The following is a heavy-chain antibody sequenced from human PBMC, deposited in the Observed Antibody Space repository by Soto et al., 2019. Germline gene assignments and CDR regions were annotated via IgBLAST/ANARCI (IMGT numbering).Heavy chain of an antibody. D-gene: IGHD4-4*01. CDR3: ATDGTVTTPGVLDY. J-gene: IGHJ4*02. CDR2: ISSSSSTI. V-gene: IGHV3-48*02. Sequence: LRLSCAASGFTFSSYSMNWVRQAPGKGLEWVSYISSSSSTIYYADSVKGRFTISRDNAKNSLYLQMNSLRDEDTAVYYCATDGTVTTPGVLDYWGQGTLVTVSS. CDR1: GFTFSSYS.